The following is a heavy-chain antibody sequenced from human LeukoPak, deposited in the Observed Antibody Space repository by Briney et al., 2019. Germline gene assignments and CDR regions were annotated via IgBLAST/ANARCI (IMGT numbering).Heavy chain of an antibody. D-gene: IGHD3-9*01. CDR3: ARDYDILTGYPRGGFDY. Sequence: PGGSLRLSCAASGFTFSSYGMHWVLQAPGKGLEWVAVIWYDGSNKYYADSVKGRFTISRDNSKNTLYLQMNSLRAEDTAVYYCARDYDILTGYPRGGFDYWGQGILVTVSS. CDR2: IWYDGSNK. CDR1: GFTFSSYG. V-gene: IGHV3-33*01. J-gene: IGHJ4*02.